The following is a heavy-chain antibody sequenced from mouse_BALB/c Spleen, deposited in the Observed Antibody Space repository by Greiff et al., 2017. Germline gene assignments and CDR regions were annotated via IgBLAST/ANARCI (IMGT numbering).Heavy chain of an antibody. CDR2: IWAGGST. V-gene: IGHV2-9*02. CDR1: GFSLTSYG. CDR3: ARVYGSSYLYAMDY. D-gene: IGHD1-1*01. J-gene: IGHJ4*01. Sequence: VQLQQSGPGLVAPSQSLSITCTVSGFSLTSYGVHWVRQPPGKGLEWLGVIWAGGSTNYNSALMSRLSISKDNSKSQVFLKMNSLQTDDTAMYYCARVYGSSYLYAMDYWGQGTSVTVSS.